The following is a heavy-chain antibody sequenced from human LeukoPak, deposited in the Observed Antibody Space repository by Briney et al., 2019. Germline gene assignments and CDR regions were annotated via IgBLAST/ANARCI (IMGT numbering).Heavy chain of an antibody. J-gene: IGHJ4*02. D-gene: IGHD2-15*01. Sequence: GGSLRLSCAASGFTLSSYSMNWVRQAPGKGLEWVSSISSSSSYIYYADSVKGRFTISRDNAKNSLYLQMNSLRAEDTAVYYCARDYIVVVVAAGFDYWGQGTLVTVSS. CDR1: GFTLSSYS. CDR3: ARDYIVVVVAAGFDY. CDR2: ISSSSSYI. V-gene: IGHV3-21*01.